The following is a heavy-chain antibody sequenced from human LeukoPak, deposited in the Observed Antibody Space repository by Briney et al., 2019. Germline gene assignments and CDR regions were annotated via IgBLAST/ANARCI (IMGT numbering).Heavy chain of an antibody. V-gene: IGHV4-30-4*01. CDR2: IYYSGST. CDR3: ARDLYVLEWFNWFDP. J-gene: IGHJ5*02. Sequence: PSQTLSLTCTVSGGSISSGDYYWSWIRQPPGKGLEWIGYIYYSGSTYYNPSLKSRVTISVDTSKNQFSLKLSSVTAADTAVYYCARDLYVLEWFNWFDPWGQGTLVTVSS. CDR1: GGSISSGDYY. D-gene: IGHD3-3*01.